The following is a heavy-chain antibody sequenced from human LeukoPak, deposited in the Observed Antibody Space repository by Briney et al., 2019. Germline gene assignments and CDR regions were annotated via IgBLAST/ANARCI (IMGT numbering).Heavy chain of an antibody. CDR1: GFTFSSYG. CDR3: AKGYSSGWSGFSAFDY. V-gene: IGHV3-33*06. CDR2: IWFDGSNK. Sequence: GGSLRLSCAASGFTFSSYGMHWVRQAPGKGLEWVAVIWFDGSNKYYADSVKGRFTISRDNSKNTLYLQMSSLRAEDTAVYYCAKGYSSGWSGFSAFDYWGQGTLVTVSS. D-gene: IGHD6-19*01. J-gene: IGHJ4*02.